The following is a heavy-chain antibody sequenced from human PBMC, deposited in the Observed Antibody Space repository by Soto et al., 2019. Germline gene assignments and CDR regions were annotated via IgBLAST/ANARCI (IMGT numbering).Heavy chain of an antibody. CDR2: ISPKNGNT. CDR3: ARLDRSSWWTFEY. V-gene: IGHV1-18*04. D-gene: IGHD6-13*01. Sequence: GASVKVSCKASGYTFSGYSISWVRQAPGQGLEWVGWISPKNGNTNTAQKFQGRVTMTTHTSTRTAYMELTSLKFDDTAIYFCARLDRSSWWTFEYWGEGTQVTVTS. J-gene: IGHJ4*02. CDR1: GYTFSGYS.